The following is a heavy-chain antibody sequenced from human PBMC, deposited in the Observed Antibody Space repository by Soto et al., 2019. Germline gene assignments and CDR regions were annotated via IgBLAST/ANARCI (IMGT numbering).Heavy chain of an antibody. CDR3: ARVPDY. D-gene: IGHD2-2*01. V-gene: IGHV4-30-2*01. J-gene: IGHJ4*02. CDR2: MYHSGST. CDR1: GASISSGGDS. Sequence: PSETLSLTCAVSGASISSGGDSWSWIRQPPGKGLEWIGYMYHSGSTYYNPSLKSRVTISIDRSKNQFSLKLSPVTAADTAVYYCARVPDYWGQGILVTVSS.